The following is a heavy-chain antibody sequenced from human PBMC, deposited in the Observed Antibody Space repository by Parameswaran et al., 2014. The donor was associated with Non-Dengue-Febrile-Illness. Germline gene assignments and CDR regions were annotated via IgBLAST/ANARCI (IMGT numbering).Heavy chain of an antibody. V-gene: IGHV5-51*01. CDR3: ARLPRPYYYYGMDV. Sequence: VRQMPGKGLEWMGIIYPGDSDTRYSPSFQGQVTISADKSISTAYLQWSSLKASDTAMYYCARLPRPYYYYGMDVWGQGTTVTVSS. CDR2: IYPGDSDT. J-gene: IGHJ6*02.